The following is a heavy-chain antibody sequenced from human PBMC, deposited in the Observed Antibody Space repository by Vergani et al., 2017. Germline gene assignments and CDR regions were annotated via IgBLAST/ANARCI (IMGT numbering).Heavy chain of an antibody. CDR3: ARDVRLLYNRFDP. Sequence: QVQLVESGGGVVQPGRSLRLSCAASGFTFNQYGMHWVRQAPGKGLEWVAVTWYAGNNKQYADSVKGRFTISRDNSKSTMYLQMNSLRDEEPGVYYCARDVRLLYNRFDPWGQGTLVTVSS. CDR1: GFTFNQYG. CDR2: TWYAGNNK. V-gene: IGHV3-33*01. J-gene: IGHJ5*02. D-gene: IGHD1-14*01.